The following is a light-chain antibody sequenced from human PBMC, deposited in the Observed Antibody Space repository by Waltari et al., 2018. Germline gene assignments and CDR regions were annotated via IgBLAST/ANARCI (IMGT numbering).Light chain of an antibody. V-gene: IGKV3-20*01. CDR3: QQYGSSPWT. CDR2: GAS. CDR1: LSVSSSY. J-gene: IGKJ1*01. Sequence: EIVLTQSPGTLSLSPGERATLSCRASLSVSSSYLAWYQQKPGQAPRVLIHGASNRATGIPDRFSGSGSGTDFTLTISRLEPEDFVVYYCQQYGSSPWTFGQGTKVEIK.